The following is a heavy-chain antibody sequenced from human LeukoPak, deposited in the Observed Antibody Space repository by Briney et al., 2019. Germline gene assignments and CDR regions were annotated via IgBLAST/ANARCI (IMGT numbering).Heavy chain of an antibody. CDR3: ARVPRPYYDSSGCYPPNPYYYYCMDV. CDR2: INWNGGST. J-gene: IGHJ6*03. CDR1: GFTFDDYG. Sequence: PGGSLRLSCAASGFTFDDYGMSWVRQAPGKGLEWVSGINWNGGSTGYADSVKGRFTISRDNAKNSLYLQMNSLRAEDTALYYCARVPRPYYDSSGCYPPNPYYYYCMDVWGKGTTVTVSS. D-gene: IGHD3-22*01. V-gene: IGHV3-20*04.